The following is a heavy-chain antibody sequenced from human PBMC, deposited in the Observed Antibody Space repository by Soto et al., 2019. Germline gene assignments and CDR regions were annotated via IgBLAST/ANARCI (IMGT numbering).Heavy chain of an antibody. CDR2: INGDGSTT. CDR1: GFTFSSYW. D-gene: IGHD3-10*01. V-gene: IGHV3-74*01. CDR3: ARDRVTVSIDYGMDV. J-gene: IGHJ6*02. Sequence: GGSLSLSCAASGFTFSSYWMHWVRQAPGKGLVWVSRINGDGSTTTYADSVKGRFTISRDNAKNTVYLQMNSLRAEDTAVYYCARDRVTVSIDYGMDVWGQGTTVTVSS.